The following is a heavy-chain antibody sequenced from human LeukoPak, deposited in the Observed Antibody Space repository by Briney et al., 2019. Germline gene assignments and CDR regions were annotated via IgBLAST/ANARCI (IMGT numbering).Heavy chain of an antibody. CDR3: AKEPTSNASGWYFQH. Sequence: GTTLRLSCAVSVFTFSKYGMHGVRQAPGRRLGCAAVISHDGSTKFYADSVKGRFTISRDNTKNTLDLQMYSLRAEDTAVYCCAKEPTSNASGWYFQHWGQGTLVTVSS. CDR1: VFTFSKYG. CDR2: ISHDGSTK. J-gene: IGHJ1*01. V-gene: IGHV3-30*18. D-gene: IGHD6-25*01.